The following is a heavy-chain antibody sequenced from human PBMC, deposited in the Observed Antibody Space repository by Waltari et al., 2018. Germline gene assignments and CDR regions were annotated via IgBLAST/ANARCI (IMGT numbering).Heavy chain of an antibody. D-gene: IGHD3-22*01. CDR2: IMTDGSEE. Sequence: EVQLVESGGGLVQPGGSLRRSCAASGFTLSSYWMSWVRQAPGRGLEGVANIMTDGSEEYYVDSVRGRFTISRDNAKNSLFLQMNSLRPEDTAVYYCARDQWFAFDIWGQGTMVTVSS. V-gene: IGHV3-7*01. CDR1: GFTLSSYW. CDR3: ARDQWFAFDI. J-gene: IGHJ3*02.